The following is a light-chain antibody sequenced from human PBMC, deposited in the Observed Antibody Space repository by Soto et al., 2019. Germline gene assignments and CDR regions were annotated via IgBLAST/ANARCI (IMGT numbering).Light chain of an antibody. V-gene: IGKV1D-12*01. CDR1: QGISNW. Sequence: DIQMTQSPSSVSASIGDRVTITCRASQGISNWLAWYQQKPGEAPKLLIYAASSLQGGVPTRFSGSGSGTDFTLTISSLQPEDVATYYCQQANSFPRSFGQGTRLEIK. CDR3: QQANSFPRS. J-gene: IGKJ5*01. CDR2: AAS.